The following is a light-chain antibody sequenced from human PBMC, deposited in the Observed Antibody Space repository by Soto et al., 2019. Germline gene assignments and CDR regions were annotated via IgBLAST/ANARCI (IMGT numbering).Light chain of an antibody. CDR3: AAWDDSRHGPPYV. Sequence: QSVLTQPPSASGTPGQRVTISCSGSSSNIGSNTVNWYQQLPGTAPKLLIYSNNQRPSGVPDRFSGSKSGTSASLAISGLQSEDEADYYCAAWDDSRHGPPYVFGTGTKLTVL. V-gene: IGLV1-44*01. CDR2: SNN. J-gene: IGLJ1*01. CDR1: SSNIGSNT.